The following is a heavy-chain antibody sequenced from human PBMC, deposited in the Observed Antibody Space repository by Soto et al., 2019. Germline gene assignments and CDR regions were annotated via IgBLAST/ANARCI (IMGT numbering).Heavy chain of an antibody. CDR2: IYYSGST. J-gene: IGHJ4*02. CDR3: AREVDSSSCRVGTDY. D-gene: IGHD3-22*01. V-gene: IGHV4-30-4*01. CDR1: GGSISSGDYY. Sequence: KPSETLSLTCTVSGGSISSGDYYWSWIRPPPGQGLEWIGYIYYSGSTYYTPSLKSRVTIAVDTTKNQFSLKLSSVTAADTAVYYCAREVDSSSCRVGTDYWGQGTLVTVSS.